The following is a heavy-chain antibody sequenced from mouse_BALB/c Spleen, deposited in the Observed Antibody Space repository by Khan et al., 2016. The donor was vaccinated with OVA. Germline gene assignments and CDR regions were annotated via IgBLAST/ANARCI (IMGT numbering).Heavy chain of an antibody. CDR2: IDPYYGGT. CDR3: ARCPAYYRYDRGYWYFDV. D-gene: IGHD2-14*01. CDR1: GYSFTGYN. J-gene: IGHJ1*01. Sequence: VQLKESGPELEKPGASVKISCKASGYSFTGYNMNWVKQSNGKSLEWIGNIDPYYGGTTYNQKFKGKATLTVDKSSSTAYMQLKSLTSEDSAVYYCARCPAYYRYDRGYWYFDVWGAGTTVTVSS. V-gene: IGHV1-39*01.